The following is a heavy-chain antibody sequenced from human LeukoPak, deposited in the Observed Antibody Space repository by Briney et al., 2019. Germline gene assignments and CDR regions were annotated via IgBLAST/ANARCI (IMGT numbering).Heavy chain of an antibody. Sequence: PRGSLRLSCAASGFTFSSYGMHWVRQAPGKGLEWVAVIWYDGSNKYYADSVKGRFTISRDNSKNTLYLQMNSLRAEDTAVYYCAKVLAAGTSQLYLDYWGQGTLVTVSS. CDR3: AKVLAAGTSQLYLDY. CDR1: GFTFSSYG. CDR2: IWYDGSNK. V-gene: IGHV3-30*02. D-gene: IGHD6-13*01. J-gene: IGHJ4*02.